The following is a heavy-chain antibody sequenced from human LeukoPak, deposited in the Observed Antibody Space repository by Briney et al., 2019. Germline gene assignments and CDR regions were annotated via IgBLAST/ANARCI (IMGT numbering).Heavy chain of an antibody. D-gene: IGHD5-18*01. CDR1: GFTFSNAW. V-gene: IGHV3-15*01. Sequence: PVGSLRLSCAASGFTFSNAWMSWVRQAPGKGLEWVGRIKSKTDGGTTDYAAPVKGRFTISRDDSKNTLYLQMNSLKTEDTAVYYCTTDVSVQLWLGVTPTTGGWGQGTLVTVSS. CDR2: IKSKTDGGTT. J-gene: IGHJ4*02. CDR3: TTDVSVQLWLGVTPTTGG.